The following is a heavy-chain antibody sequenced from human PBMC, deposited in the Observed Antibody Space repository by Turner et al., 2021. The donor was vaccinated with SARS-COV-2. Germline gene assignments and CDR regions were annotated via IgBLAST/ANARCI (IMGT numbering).Heavy chain of an antibody. Sequence: EVQLVESGGGLVKPGGSLRLSCAASGFTFSSYSMNWVRQAPGKGLEWVSSISISSSYIYYADSVKGRFTISRDNAKNSLYQQMNSLRAEDTAVYYCARWGPYYYDSSGYYPDAFDIWGQGTMVTVSS. CDR3: ARWGPYYYDSSGYYPDAFDI. D-gene: IGHD3-22*01. CDR2: ISISSSYI. V-gene: IGHV3-21*01. CDR1: GFTFSSYS. J-gene: IGHJ3*02.